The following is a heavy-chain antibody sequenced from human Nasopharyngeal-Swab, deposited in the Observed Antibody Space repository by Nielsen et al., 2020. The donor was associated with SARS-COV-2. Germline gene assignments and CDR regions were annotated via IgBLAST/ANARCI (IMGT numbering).Heavy chain of an antibody. CDR3: ARESKLGRRGWVYFDF. D-gene: IGHD6-19*01. CDR2: VNPNTGGT. J-gene: IGHJ4*02. Sequence: ASVKASCKTSGYTFTGYFIHWVRQAPGQGLEWMGRVNPNTGGTDYAQNFQGRVIMSRDTSITTAYMELSSLTSDDTAVFYCARESKLGRRGWVYFDFWGQGALVTVSS. V-gene: IGHV1-2*06. CDR1: GYTFTGYF.